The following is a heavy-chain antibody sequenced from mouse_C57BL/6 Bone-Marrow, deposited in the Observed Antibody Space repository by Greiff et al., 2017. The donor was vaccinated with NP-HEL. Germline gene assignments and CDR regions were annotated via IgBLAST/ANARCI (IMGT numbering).Heavy chain of an antibody. J-gene: IGHJ2*01. CDR3: ARPVTTVRGDYFDY. CDR1: GFTFSDYG. Sequence: EVNVVESGGGLVKPGGSLKLSCAASGFTFSDYGMHWVRQAPEKGLEWVAYLSSGSSTIYYADTVKGRFTISRDNAKNTLFLQMTSLRSEDTAMYYCARPVTTVRGDYFDYWGQGTTLTVSS. CDR2: LSSGSSTI. D-gene: IGHD1-1*01. V-gene: IGHV5-17*01.